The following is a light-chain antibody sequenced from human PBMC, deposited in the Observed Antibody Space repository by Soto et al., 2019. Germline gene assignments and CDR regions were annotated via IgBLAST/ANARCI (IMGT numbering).Light chain of an antibody. J-gene: IGKJ3*01. V-gene: IGKV1-5*01. CDR3: QHYTLYSAS. CDR1: QNIFTY. Sequence: DIHMTQSPSTLSASVGDRVTISCRASQNIFTYLAWYQQKPGKAPKLLIFDASTLQSGVPPRFSGSGSGTEFTLTISRLQPDDFATYYCQHYTLYSASFXPGTKVDIK. CDR2: DAS.